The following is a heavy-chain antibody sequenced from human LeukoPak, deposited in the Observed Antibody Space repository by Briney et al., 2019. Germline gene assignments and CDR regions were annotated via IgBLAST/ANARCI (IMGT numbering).Heavy chain of an antibody. V-gene: IGHV1-69*13. Sequence: SVKVSCKASGGTFSSYAISWVRQAPGQGLEWMGGIIPIFGTANYAQKFQGRVTITADESTSTAYMELSSLRSEDTAVYYCARSGSSWSVENWFDPWGQGALVTVSS. CDR3: ARSGSSWSVENWFDP. J-gene: IGHJ5*02. CDR2: IIPIFGTA. D-gene: IGHD6-13*01. CDR1: GGTFSSYA.